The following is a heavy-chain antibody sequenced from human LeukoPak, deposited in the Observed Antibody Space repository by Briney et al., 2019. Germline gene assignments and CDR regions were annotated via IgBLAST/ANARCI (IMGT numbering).Heavy chain of an antibody. Sequence: GGSLRLSCAASGFTFSNYGMSWVRQAPGKGLEWVSAISGSGGSTYYADSVKGRFTISRDNSQNTLYLLMNSLRAEDTAIYYCAKDRSDIVVVPAVIFDYWGQGTLVTGSS. CDR1: GFTFSNYG. V-gene: IGHV3-23*01. CDR2: ISGSGGST. J-gene: IGHJ4*02. CDR3: AKDRSDIVVVPAVIFDY. D-gene: IGHD2-2*01.